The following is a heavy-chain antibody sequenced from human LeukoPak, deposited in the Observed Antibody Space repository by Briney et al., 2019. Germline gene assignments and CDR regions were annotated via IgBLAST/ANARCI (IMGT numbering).Heavy chain of an antibody. CDR3: AKDGGYSSSLLYYYYYMDV. J-gene: IGHJ6*03. Sequence: GGSLRLSCAAPGFTFSSYEMNWVRQAPGKGLEWVSYISSSGSTIYYADSVKGRFTISRDNSKNTLYLQMNSLRAEGTAVYYCAKDGGYSSSLLYYYYYMDVWGKGTTVTVSS. V-gene: IGHV3-48*03. CDR2: ISSSGSTI. D-gene: IGHD6-13*01. CDR1: GFTFSSYE.